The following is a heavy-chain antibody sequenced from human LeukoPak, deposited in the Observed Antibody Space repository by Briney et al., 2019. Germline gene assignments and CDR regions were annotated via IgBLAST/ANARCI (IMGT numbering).Heavy chain of an antibody. CDR1: RFTFSKYW. D-gene: IGHD1-1*01. V-gene: IGHV3-7*05. CDR3: ASQKNGASDY. Sequence: PGGSLRLSCAASRFTFSKYWMSWVRQAPGKGLEWLTNIKQDGSEEYYVDSVKGRFTISRDNAKNSLYLQMNSLRAEDTAVYYCASQKNGASDYWGQGTLVTVSS. J-gene: IGHJ4*02. CDR2: IKQDGSEE.